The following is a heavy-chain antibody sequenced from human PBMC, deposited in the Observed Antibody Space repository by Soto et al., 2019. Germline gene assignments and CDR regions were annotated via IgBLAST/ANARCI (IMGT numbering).Heavy chain of an antibody. V-gene: IGHV1-18*01. CDR3: ARGRYGDY. J-gene: IGHJ4*02. CDR2: ISAHNGNT. Sequence: QVHLVQSGAEVKKPGASVKVSCKGSGYIFTTYGITWVRQAPGQGLEWMGWISAHNGNTNYAQKIQGRVTVTRDTSTSTAYMELSNLRSDDTAVYSCARGRYGDYWGQGALVTVSS. CDR1: GYIFTTYG. D-gene: IGHD1-1*01.